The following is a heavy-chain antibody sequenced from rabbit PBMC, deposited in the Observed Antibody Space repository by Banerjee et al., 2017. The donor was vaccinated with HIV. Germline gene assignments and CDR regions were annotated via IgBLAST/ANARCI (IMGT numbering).Heavy chain of an antibody. CDR2: IVTTSGST. V-gene: IGHV1S43*01. J-gene: IGHJ4*01. CDR1: GFSFSSRYY. D-gene: IGHD4-2*01. CDR3: ARYDGTNGNYFNL. Sequence: QEQLVESGGGLVQPEGSLTLTCTASGFSFSSRYYMCWVRQAPGKGLEWIGCIVTTSGSTYYASWVNGRFTISRSTSLNTVDLKMTSLTAADTATYFCARYDGTNGNYFNLWGPGTLVTVS.